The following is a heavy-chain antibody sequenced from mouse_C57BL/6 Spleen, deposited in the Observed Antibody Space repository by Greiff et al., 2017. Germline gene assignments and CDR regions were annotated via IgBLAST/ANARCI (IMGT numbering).Heavy chain of an antibody. CDR2: IDPSDSYT. CDR3: ARSPRDYYAMDY. J-gene: IGHJ4*01. CDR1: FYTFTIYW. V-gene: IGHV1-69*01. Sequence: QVQLQQPGAELVLPWAPLPLSFPSSFYTFTIYWMHWVKQRPGHGLEWIGEIDPSDSYTNYNQKFKGKSTLTVDKSSSTAYMQLSSLTSEDSAVYYCARSPRDYYAMDYWGQGTSVTVSS. D-gene: IGHD3-1*01.